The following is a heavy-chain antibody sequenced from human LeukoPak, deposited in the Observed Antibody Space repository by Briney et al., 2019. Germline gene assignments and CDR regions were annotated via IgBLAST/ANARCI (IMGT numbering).Heavy chain of an antibody. CDR2: IYYSGST. CDR3: ARTYYDILTGSGNNWFDP. J-gene: IGHJ5*02. CDR1: GGSISSYY. D-gene: IGHD3-9*01. Sequence: SETLSLTCTVSGGSISSYYWNWIRQPPGKGLEWIGYIYYSGSTNYNPSLKSRVTISVDTSKNQFSLKLSSVTAADTAVYYCARTYYDILTGSGNNWFDPWGQGTLVTVSS. V-gene: IGHV4-59*01.